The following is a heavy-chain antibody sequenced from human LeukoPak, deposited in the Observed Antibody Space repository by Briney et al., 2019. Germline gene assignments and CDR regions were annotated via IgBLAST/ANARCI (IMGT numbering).Heavy chain of an antibody. D-gene: IGHD2-15*01. V-gene: IGHV1-2*02. CDR2: IDPNSGGT. CDR1: GYSFTVYY. CDR3: AREGGYCSGGSCYGVRWFDP. Sequence: ASVKVSCKASGYSFTVYYVNWVRQAPGQGLEWMGWIDPNSGGTNYTQKFQGRVTMTRDTSISTAYMELSRLRSDDTAVYYCAREGGYCSGGSCYGVRWFDPWGQGTLVTGSS. J-gene: IGHJ5*02.